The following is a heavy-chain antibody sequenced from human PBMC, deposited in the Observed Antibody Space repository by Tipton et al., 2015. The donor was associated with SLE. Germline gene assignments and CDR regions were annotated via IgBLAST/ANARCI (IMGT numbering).Heavy chain of an antibody. V-gene: IGHV3-7*01. D-gene: IGHD2-8*01. J-gene: IGHJ5*02. CDR3: AKSVWEGYCTTSCHPNWFDP. CDR1: GGSISSYY. Sequence: LSLTCTVSGGSISSYYWSWIRQPPGKGLEWVANIKQDGSEKYYVDSVKGRITISRDNAKNSLFLQMNSLRAEDTAVYYCAKSVWEGYCTTSCHPNWFDPWGQGTLVTVSS. CDR2: IKQDGSEK.